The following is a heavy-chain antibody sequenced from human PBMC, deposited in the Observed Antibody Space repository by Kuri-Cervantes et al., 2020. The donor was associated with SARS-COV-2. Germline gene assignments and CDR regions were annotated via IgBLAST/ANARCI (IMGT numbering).Heavy chain of an antibody. CDR1: GFTFSSYA. J-gene: IGHJ4*02. V-gene: IGHV3-30-3*01. CDR3: ARPNKFPVDTAMGIYFDY. Sequence: GESLKISCAASGFTFSSYAMHWVRQAPGKGLEWVAVISYDGSNKYYADPVKGRFTISRDNAKNSLYLQMNSLRAEDTAVYYCARPNKFPVDTAMGIYFDYWGQGTLVTVSS. D-gene: IGHD5-18*01. CDR2: ISYDGSNK.